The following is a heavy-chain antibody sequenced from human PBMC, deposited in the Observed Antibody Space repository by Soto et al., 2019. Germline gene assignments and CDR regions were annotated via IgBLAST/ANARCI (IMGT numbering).Heavy chain of an antibody. D-gene: IGHD2-15*01. J-gene: IGHJ6*02. Sequence: QVQLVESGGGVVQPGRSLRLSCAASGFTFSSYGMHWVRQAPGKGLEWVAVISYDGSNKYYADSVKGRFTISRDNSKNTQYLKMSRLRAEDTDVYYGANAWWTRWSTSYYYYYGMDVWGQGTTVTVSS. V-gene: IGHV3-30*18. CDR3: ANAWWTRWSTSYYYYYGMDV. CDR2: ISYDGSNK. CDR1: GFTFSSYG.